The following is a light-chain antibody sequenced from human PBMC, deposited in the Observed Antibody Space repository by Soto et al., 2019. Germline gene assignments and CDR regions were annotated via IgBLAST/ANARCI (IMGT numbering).Light chain of an antibody. CDR1: SMDVGFYND. V-gene: IGLV2-14*03. CDR2: DVS. J-gene: IGLJ1*01. CDR3: SSYTSSSTLSLYV. Sequence: QSALTQPSSVSGSPGQSSTISFPGSSMDVGFYNDVSWYQHHPGKAPKLMIYDVSNRPSGVSNRFSGSKSGNTASLTVSGLQAEDEADYYCSSYTSSSTLSLYVFGIGTKVTGL.